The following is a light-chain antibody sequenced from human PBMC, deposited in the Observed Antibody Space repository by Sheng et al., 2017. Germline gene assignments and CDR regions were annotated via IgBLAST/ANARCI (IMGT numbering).Light chain of an antibody. Sequence: SYELTQPPSVSVSPGQTASITCSGDKLGNKYACWYQQKPGQSPLLVIYQDIKRPSGIPERFSGSNSGNTATLTISGTQALDEADYYCQAWDSSTWVFGGGTKLSVL. CDR2: QDI. J-gene: IGLJ3*02. CDR3: QAWDSSTWV. CDR1: KLGNKY. V-gene: IGLV3-1*01.